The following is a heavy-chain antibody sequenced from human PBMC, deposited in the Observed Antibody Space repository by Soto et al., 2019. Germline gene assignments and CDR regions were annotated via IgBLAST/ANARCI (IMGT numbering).Heavy chain of an antibody. CDR2: ISSSGSTI. V-gene: IGHV3-11*01. D-gene: IGHD1-7*01. CDR3: AKDRNYPRDQFHY. Sequence: LSLTCAVYGGSFSGYYWSWIRQAPGKGLEWVSYISSSGSTIYYADSVKGRFTISRDDSKNTIFLHMDSLRAEDTAVYYCAKDRNYPRDQFHYWGQGTLVTVSS. J-gene: IGHJ4*02. CDR1: GGSFSGYY.